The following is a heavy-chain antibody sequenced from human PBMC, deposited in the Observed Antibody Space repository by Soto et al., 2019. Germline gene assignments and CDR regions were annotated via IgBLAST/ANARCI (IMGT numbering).Heavy chain of an antibody. D-gene: IGHD3-16*02. Sequence: EVQLVESGGGLVQPGGSLRLSCAAFGFTFSSYAMHWVRQAPGKGLEYVSAISSNGGSTYYANSVKGRFTISRDNSRNTLYLQMGSLRAEDMAVYYRARDKAITFGGVIAPFDYWGQGTLVTVSS. CDR3: ARDKAITFGGVIAPFDY. CDR1: GFTFSSYA. V-gene: IGHV3-64*01. J-gene: IGHJ4*02. CDR2: ISSNGGST.